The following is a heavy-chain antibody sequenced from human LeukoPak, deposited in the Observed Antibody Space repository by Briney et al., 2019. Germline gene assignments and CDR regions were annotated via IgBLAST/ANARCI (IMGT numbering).Heavy chain of an antibody. CDR3: AKSGGYGLIDY. J-gene: IGHJ4*02. V-gene: IGHV4-39*01. D-gene: IGHD1-26*01. Sequence: SETLSLTCTVSGASISGSGYYWGWIRQPPGKGLEWIGSIYSSGSTYYNASLQSRVTISIETSKNQISLRLNSVTAADTAVYYCAKSGGYGLIDYWGQGTLVTVSS. CDR1: GASISGSGYY. CDR2: IYSSGST.